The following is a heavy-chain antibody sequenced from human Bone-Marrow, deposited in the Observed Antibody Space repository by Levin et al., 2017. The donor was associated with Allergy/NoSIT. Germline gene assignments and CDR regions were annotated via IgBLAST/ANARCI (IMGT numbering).Heavy chain of an antibody. J-gene: IGHJ4*02. CDR1: GFTFRSST. CDR2: ISSTGFI. Sequence: PGGSLRLSCAASGFTFRSSTMNWVRHAPGRGLEWVSSISSTGFIYYGDAGKGRFTISRDDAENSVFLQMNSLRAEDTAVYYCARGVDTSGWYYFDHWGQGTQVTVSS. CDR3: ARGVDTSGWYYFDH. V-gene: IGHV3-21*06. D-gene: IGHD6-19*01.